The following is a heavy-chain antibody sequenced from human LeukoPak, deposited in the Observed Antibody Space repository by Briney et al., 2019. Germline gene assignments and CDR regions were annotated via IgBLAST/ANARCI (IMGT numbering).Heavy chain of an antibody. J-gene: IGHJ4*02. CDR2: ISASDTSI. V-gene: IGHV3-48*03. Sequence: GGSLRLSCVASGFTFSVHEMNWVRQAPGKGLEWTSYISASDTSIYYAESVKGRFTISRDNAKSSLYLQMNSLRAEDTAVYYCARSGGYFDLWGQGTLVTVSS. CDR1: GFTFSVHE. CDR3: ARSGGYFDL. D-gene: IGHD3-10*01.